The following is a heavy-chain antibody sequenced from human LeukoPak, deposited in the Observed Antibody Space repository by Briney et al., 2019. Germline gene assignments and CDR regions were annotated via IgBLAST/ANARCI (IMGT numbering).Heavy chain of an antibody. Sequence: ASVKVSCKASGGTFSSYAISWVRQAPGQGLEWMGRIIPILGIANYAQKFQGRVTITADKSTSTAYMELSSLRSEDTAVYYCARGYCTGGSCRTLEDFDYWGQGTLVTVSS. CDR1: GGTFSSYA. CDR3: ARGYCTGGSCRTLEDFDY. CDR2: IIPILGIA. D-gene: IGHD2-15*01. V-gene: IGHV1-69*04. J-gene: IGHJ4*02.